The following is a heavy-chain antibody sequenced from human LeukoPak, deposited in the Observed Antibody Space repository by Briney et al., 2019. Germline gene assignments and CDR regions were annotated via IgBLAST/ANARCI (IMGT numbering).Heavy chain of an antibody. Sequence: GGSLRLSCAASGFTFSSYSMNWVRQAPGKGLEWVSSISSSSSYIYYADSVKGRFTISRDNAKNSLYLQMNTLRAEDTAVYYCARDLEYCSGGSCYDWFNPWGQGTLVTVSS. CDR2: ISSSSSYI. CDR3: ARDLEYCSGGSCYDWFNP. CDR1: GFTFSSYS. D-gene: IGHD2-15*01. J-gene: IGHJ5*02. V-gene: IGHV3-21*01.